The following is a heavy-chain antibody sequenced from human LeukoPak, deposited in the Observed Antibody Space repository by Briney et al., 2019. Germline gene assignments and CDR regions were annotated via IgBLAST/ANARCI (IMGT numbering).Heavy chain of an antibody. CDR3: ARVGYYASSGYYYGPFDN. CDR1: GYTFISYY. J-gene: IGHJ4*02. Sequence: ASVKVSCKASGYTFISYYMHWVRQAPGQGLEWMGIINPSGGSTSYAQKFQGRVTMTRDASTTTVYMDLSSLRSEDTAVYYCARVGYYASSGYYYGPFDNWGQGTLVTVSS. D-gene: IGHD3-22*01. V-gene: IGHV1-46*01. CDR2: INPSGGST.